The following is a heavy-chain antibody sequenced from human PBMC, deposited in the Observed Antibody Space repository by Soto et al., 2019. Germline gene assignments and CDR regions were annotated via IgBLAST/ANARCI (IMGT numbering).Heavy chain of an antibody. D-gene: IGHD4-17*01. Sequence: GASVKVSCKTSGYTFTAYYMHWVRQAPGQGLKWMGWVNPSSGDTDYAQDFQGRVTLTRDTSVNTVYMELSGLNSDDTALYYCARDRQYGDYGYSFDFWG. V-gene: IGHV1-2*02. CDR2: VNPSSGDT. CDR3: ARDRQYGDYGYSFDF. CDR1: GYTFTAYY. J-gene: IGHJ4*01.